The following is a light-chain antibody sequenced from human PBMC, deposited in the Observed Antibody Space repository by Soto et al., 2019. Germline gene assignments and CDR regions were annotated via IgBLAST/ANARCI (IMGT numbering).Light chain of an antibody. V-gene: IGKV3-20*01. CDR2: ATS. J-gene: IGKJ1*01. Sequence: EIVLTQSPSTLSLSPGRRSTLSCRASQSVSSYLAWYQQKPGQAPRLLIYATSSRATGIPDRFSGSGSGTDFNLTISRLETEDFAVYYCQQYGSSPWTFGQGTKVDIK. CDR1: QSVSSY. CDR3: QQYGSSPWT.